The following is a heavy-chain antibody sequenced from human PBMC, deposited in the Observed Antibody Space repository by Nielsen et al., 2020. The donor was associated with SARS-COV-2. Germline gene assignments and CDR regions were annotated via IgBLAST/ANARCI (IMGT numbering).Heavy chain of an antibody. CDR2: IKQDGSEK. Sequence: GESLKISCAASGFTFSSYSMNWVRQAPGKGLEWVANIKQDGSEKYYVDSVKGRFTISRDNAKNSLYLQMNSLRAEDTAVYYCAIRVYWGQGTLVTVSS. CDR3: AIRVY. J-gene: IGHJ4*02. CDR1: GFTFSSYS. V-gene: IGHV3-7*01.